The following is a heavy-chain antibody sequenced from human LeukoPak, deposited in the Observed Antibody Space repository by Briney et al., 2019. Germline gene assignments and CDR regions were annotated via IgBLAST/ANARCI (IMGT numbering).Heavy chain of an antibody. D-gene: IGHD3-22*01. CDR1: GYSFTSYW. V-gene: IGHV5-51*01. J-gene: IGHJ4*02. Sequence: GESLKIYCKGSGYSFTSYWIGWVRQMPGKGLEWIGIIYPGDSDTRYSPSFQGQVTISADKSISTAYLQWSSLKASDTAMYYCASISSYYDSSGYPDCWGQGTLVTVSS. CDR3: ASISSYYDSSGYPDC. CDR2: IYPGDSDT.